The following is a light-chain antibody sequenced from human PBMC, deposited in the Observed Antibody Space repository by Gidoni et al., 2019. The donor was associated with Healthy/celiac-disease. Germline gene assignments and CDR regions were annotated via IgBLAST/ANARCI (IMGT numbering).Light chain of an antibody. CDR3: QQSYSTPPT. V-gene: IGKV1-39*01. J-gene: IGKJ4*01. Sequence: DIQMTQSPSSLSASVVDRVTITCRASQSISSYLNWYQQKPGKAPKLLIYAASSLQSGVPSRFSCSGSGTDFTLTISSLQPEDFATYYCQQSYSTPPTFGGGTKVEIK. CDR1: QSISSY. CDR2: AAS.